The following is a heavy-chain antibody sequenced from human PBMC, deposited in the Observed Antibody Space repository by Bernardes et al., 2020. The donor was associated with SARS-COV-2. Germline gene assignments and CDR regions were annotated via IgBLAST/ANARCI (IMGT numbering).Heavy chain of an antibody. CDR3: ATPTNSPETYSDSSDPPYYFDY. J-gene: IGHJ4*02. CDR2: INSSGGST. CDR1: GYTLTSHY. D-gene: IGHD3-22*01. V-gene: IGHV1-46*03. Sequence: ASVKLSCKASGYTLTSHYMHWVRQAPGQGLEWMGIINSSGGSTSYVQKFQGRVTMSRDTSTSTAYMELSSLRSEDTDVYYCATPTNSPETYSDSSDPPYYFDYWGQGTLVTVSS.